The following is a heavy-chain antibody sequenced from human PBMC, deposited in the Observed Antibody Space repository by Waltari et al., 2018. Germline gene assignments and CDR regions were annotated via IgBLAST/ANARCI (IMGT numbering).Heavy chain of an antibody. V-gene: IGHV4-30-4*08. CDR2: IYYSGST. CDR1: GGSISSGDYY. D-gene: IGHD2-15*01. J-gene: IGHJ5*02. CDR3: ARSAGGGYNWFDP. Sequence: QVQLQESGPGLVKPSQTLSLTCTVSGGSISSGDYYWSWIRQPPGKGLEWIGYIYYSGSTYYNPALKSRVTISVDTSKNQFSLKLSSVTAADTAVYYCARSAGGGYNWFDPWGQGTLVTVSS.